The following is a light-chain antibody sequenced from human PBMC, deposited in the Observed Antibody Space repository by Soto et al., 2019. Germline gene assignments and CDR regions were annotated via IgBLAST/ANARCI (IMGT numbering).Light chain of an antibody. Sequence: IVMTQSPATLSVAPGGRVTFSFRASQGISKKVAWYQHKPGQAPRLLISAVSTGATGVPARFSGSGSGTEFTLTINSLQSEDCATYYCQQYHTWPVTFGGGTKVDI. J-gene: IGKJ4*01. CDR1: QGISKK. CDR2: AVS. CDR3: QQYHTWPVT. V-gene: IGKV3-15*01.